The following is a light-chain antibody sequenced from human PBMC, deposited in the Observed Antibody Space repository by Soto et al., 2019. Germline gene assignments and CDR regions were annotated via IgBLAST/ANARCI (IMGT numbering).Light chain of an antibody. J-gene: IGKJ1*01. CDR3: QQYGSSLSWT. V-gene: IGKV3-20*01. CDR1: QSLASNF. CDR2: GAS. Sequence: EIVLTQSPGTLSLSPGERATLSCRASQSLASNFLAWYQQKPGQPPRLLIYGASSRATGIPGRFSGSGSGTDFTLTIGRLEPEDFAVYYCQQYGSSLSWTFGQGTKVDIK.